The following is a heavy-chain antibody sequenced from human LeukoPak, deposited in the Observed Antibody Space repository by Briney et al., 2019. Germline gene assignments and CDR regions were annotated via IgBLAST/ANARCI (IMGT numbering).Heavy chain of an antibody. CDR3: AKEGAVAGTAGGDWFDP. CDR1: GYTFTGYY. J-gene: IGHJ5*02. CDR2: INPNSGGT. V-gene: IGHV1-2*02. Sequence: ATVKVSCKASGYTFTGYYMHWVRQAPGQGLEWMGWINPNSGGTNYAQKFQGRVTMTRDTSISTAYMELSSLRSDDTAVYYCAKEGAVAGTAGGDWFDPWGQGTLVTVSS. D-gene: IGHD6-19*01.